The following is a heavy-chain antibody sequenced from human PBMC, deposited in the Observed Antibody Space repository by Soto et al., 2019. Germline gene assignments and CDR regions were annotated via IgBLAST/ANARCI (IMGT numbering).Heavy chain of an antibody. CDR3: AKDFED. J-gene: IGHJ4*02. Sequence: EVQLLESGGGLVQPGGSLRLSCAASGFTFTSYAMTWVRQAPGKGLEWVAAIDGSGTTTFYADSVKGRFTIYRDNSKNTLYLQMNSLRAEDTALFYCAKDFEDWGQGTLVTVSS. CDR2: IDGSGTTT. CDR1: GFTFTSYA. V-gene: IGHV3-23*01.